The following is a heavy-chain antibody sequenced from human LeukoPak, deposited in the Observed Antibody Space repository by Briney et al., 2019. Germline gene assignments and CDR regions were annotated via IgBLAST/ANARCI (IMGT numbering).Heavy chain of an antibody. CDR2: IIPIFGTA. D-gene: IGHD6-19*01. Sequence: ASVKVSCKASGGTFISYAISWVRQAPGQGLEWMGGIIPIFGTANYAQKFQGRVTITADESTSTAYMELSSLRSEDTAVYYCASCGIAVAGILNWFDPWGQGTLVTVSS. CDR1: GGTFISYA. J-gene: IGHJ5*02. V-gene: IGHV1-69*13. CDR3: ASCGIAVAGILNWFDP.